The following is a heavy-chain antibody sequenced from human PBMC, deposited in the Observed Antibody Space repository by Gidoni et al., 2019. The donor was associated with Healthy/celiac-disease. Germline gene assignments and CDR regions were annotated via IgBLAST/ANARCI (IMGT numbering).Heavy chain of an antibody. CDR3: ARLAPEEYCSSTSCYPNYYYYYMDV. D-gene: IGHD2-2*01. CDR1: GGSISRGGYS. V-gene: IGHV4-30-2*01. Sequence: QLQLQESGSGLVKPSQTLSLTCAVSGGSISRGGYSWSWIRQPPGKGLEWIGYLYHSGSTYYNPSLKSRVTISVDRSKNQFSLKLSSVTAADTAVYYCARLAPEEYCSSTSCYPNYYYYYMDVWGKGTTVTVSS. J-gene: IGHJ6*03. CDR2: LYHSGST.